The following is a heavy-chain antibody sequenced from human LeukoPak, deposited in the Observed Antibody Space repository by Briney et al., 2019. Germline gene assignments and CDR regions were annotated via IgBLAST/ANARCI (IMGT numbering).Heavy chain of an antibody. D-gene: IGHD3-10*01. CDR3: AAPNPRYYGAGSLFDY. CDR1: GFTFTISA. Sequence: SVKVSCKASGFTFTISAVQWVRQARGQRLEWIGWIFVGSGNTNYAQKFQERVTITRDMSTSTDYTELSSLRSEDTAVYYCAAPNPRYYGAGSLFDYWGQGTLVTVSS. CDR2: IFVGSGNT. V-gene: IGHV1-58*01. J-gene: IGHJ4*02.